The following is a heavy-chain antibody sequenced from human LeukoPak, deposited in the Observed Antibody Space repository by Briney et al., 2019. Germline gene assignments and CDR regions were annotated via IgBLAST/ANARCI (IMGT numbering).Heavy chain of an antibody. V-gene: IGHV1-2*06. J-gene: IGHJ4*02. Sequence: GASVKVSCKASGYTLTGYYMHWVRQAPGQGLEWMGRINPNNGGTNYAQNFQGRVTMTRDTAISTAYMELSRLRSDDTAVYHCARQNGTTNDYWGQGTLVTVSS. CDR1: GYTLTGYY. CDR3: ARQNGTTNDY. CDR2: INPNNGGT. D-gene: IGHD1-1*01.